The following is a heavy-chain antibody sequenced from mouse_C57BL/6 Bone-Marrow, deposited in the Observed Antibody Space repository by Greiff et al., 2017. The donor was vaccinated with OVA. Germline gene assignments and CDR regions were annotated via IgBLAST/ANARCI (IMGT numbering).Heavy chain of an antibody. Sequence: QVQLQQSGPELVKPGASVKLSCKASGYTFTSYDINWVKQRPGQGLEWIGWIYPRDGSTKHNEKFKGKATLTVDTASSTAYMELHSLTSEDSAVYFCARDDGPYGFAYWGQGTLVTVSA. CDR2: IYPRDGST. V-gene: IGHV1-85*01. CDR3: ARDDGPYGFAY. CDR1: GYTFTSYD. D-gene: IGHD2-3*01. J-gene: IGHJ3*01.